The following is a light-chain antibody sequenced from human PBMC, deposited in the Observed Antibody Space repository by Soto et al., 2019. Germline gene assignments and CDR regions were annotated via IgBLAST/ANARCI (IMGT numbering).Light chain of an antibody. Sequence: EIVLTQSPGTLSLSPGERATLSCRASQSVSGSYLAWYQQKPGQSPRLLIYGSSDRATGIPDRFSGSGSGTDFTLTISRVEPEDFAAYYCQQYGSSPPYTFGQGTKLEIK. V-gene: IGKV3-20*01. CDR3: QQYGSSPPYT. CDR2: GSS. J-gene: IGKJ2*01. CDR1: QSVSGSY.